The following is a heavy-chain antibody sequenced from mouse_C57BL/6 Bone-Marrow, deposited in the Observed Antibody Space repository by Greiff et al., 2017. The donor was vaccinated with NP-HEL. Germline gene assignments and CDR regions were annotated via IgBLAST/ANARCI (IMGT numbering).Heavy chain of an antibody. V-gene: IGHV1-55*01. CDR1: GYTFTSYW. CDR2: IYPGSGST. J-gene: IGHJ3*01. D-gene: IGHD2-1*01. Sequence: VQLQQPGAELVKPGASVKMSCKASGYTFTSYWITWVKQRPGQGLEWIGDIYPGSGSTNYNEKFKSKATLTVDTSSSTAYMQLSSLTSEDSAVYYCARYGNYPAWFAYWGQGTLVTVSA. CDR3: ARYGNYPAWFAY.